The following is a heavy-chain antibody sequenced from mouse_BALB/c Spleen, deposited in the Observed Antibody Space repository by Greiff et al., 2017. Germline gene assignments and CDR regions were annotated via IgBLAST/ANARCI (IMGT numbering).Heavy chain of an antibody. CDR3: ARGGLYFDY. CDR1: GYSITSGYY. D-gene: IGHD1-1*02. Sequence: EVQVVESGPGLVKPSQSLSLTCSVTGYSITSGYYWNWIRQFPGNKLEWMGYISYDGSNNYNPSLKNRISITRDTSKNQFFLKLNSVTTEDTATYYCARGGLYFDYWGQGTTLTVSS. J-gene: IGHJ2*01. V-gene: IGHV3-6*02. CDR2: ISYDGSN.